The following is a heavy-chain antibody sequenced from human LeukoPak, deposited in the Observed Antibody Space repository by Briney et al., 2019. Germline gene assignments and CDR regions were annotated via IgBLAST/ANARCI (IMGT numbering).Heavy chain of an antibody. CDR2: INHSGST. Sequence: PSETLSLTCAVYGGSFSGYYWSWIRQPPGKGLEWIGEINHSGSTNYNPSLKSRVTISVDTSKNQFSLKLSSVTATDTAVYYCARGLTYYYDSGSPLTPTSYWGQGTLVTVSS. CDR1: GGSFSGYY. CDR3: ARGLTYYYDSGSPLTPTSY. V-gene: IGHV4-34*01. J-gene: IGHJ4*02. D-gene: IGHD3-10*01.